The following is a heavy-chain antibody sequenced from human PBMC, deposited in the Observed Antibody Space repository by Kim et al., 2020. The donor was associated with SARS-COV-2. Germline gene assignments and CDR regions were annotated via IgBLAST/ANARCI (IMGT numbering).Heavy chain of an antibody. D-gene: IGHD2-15*01. CDR3: AKFSPYCSGGSCYSGGYFDY. Sequence: GGSLRLSCAASGFTFSSYAMSWVRQAPGKGLEWVSAMSGSGGSTYYADSVKGRFTISRDNSKNTLYLQMNSLRAEDTAVYYCAKFSPYCSGGSCYSGGYFDYWGQGTLVTVSS. CDR1: GFTFSSYA. V-gene: IGHV3-23*01. J-gene: IGHJ4*02. CDR2: MSGSGGST.